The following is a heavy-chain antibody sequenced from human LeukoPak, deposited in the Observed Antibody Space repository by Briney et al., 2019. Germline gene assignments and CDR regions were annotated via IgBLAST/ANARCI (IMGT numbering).Heavy chain of an antibody. Sequence: ASVKVSCKVSGYTLTELSMHWVRQAPGQGLEWVGWINPNSGGAKYAQKFQDRVTMTRDTSISTAYMGLSRLRSDDTAVYYCAISGWYAPLDYWGQGTLVTVSS. J-gene: IGHJ4*02. CDR1: GYTLTELS. D-gene: IGHD6-19*01. V-gene: IGHV1-2*02. CDR2: INPNSGGA. CDR3: AISGWYAPLDY.